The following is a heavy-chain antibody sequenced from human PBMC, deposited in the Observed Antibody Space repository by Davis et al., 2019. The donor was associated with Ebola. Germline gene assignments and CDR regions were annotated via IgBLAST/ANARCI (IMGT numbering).Heavy chain of an antibody. J-gene: IGHJ3*02. CDR3: ARGLGYCSGDSCLDAFDI. Sequence: SVKVSCKASGGTLRRYTITWVRQAPGQGLEWMGRIIPLLGRANYAQNLQGRFTITADTATSAVYMELSSLRSEDTAVYYCARGLGYCSGDSCLDAFDIWGQGTMVTVSS. CDR2: IIPLLGRA. V-gene: IGHV1-69*08. CDR1: GGTLRRYT. D-gene: IGHD2-15*01.